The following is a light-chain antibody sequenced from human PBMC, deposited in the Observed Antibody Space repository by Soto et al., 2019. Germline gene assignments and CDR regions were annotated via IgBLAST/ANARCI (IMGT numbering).Light chain of an antibody. CDR2: GSS. Sequence: EIVLTQSPGTVSLSPGERATLSCRASQSVTGSYLAWYQQKSGQSPRLLIYGSSDRATGIPDRFSGSGSGTDFTLTISRVEPEDFAVYYCQQYGSSPPYTFGQGTKLEIK. V-gene: IGKV3-20*01. CDR3: QQYGSSPPYT. CDR1: QSVTGSY. J-gene: IGKJ2*01.